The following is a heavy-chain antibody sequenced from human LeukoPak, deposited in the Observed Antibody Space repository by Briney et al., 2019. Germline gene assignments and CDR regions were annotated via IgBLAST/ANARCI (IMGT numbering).Heavy chain of an antibody. Sequence: GGSLRLSCAASGFTFSIYSMNWVRQAPGKGLEWVSYISSSSRAIYYADSVKGRLTISRDNAKSSLYLQMNSLRDEDTAVYYCARKLELSYYGMDVWGQGTTVIVSS. CDR1: GFTFSIYS. J-gene: IGHJ6*02. CDR3: ARKLELSYYGMDV. D-gene: IGHD1-7*01. CDR2: ISSSSRAI. V-gene: IGHV3-48*02.